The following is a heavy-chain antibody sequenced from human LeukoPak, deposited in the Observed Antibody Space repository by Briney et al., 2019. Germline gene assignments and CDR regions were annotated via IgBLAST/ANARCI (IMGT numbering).Heavy chain of an antibody. J-gene: IGHJ4*02. V-gene: IGHV4-39*07. Sequence: SETLSLTCTVSGGSISSSSYYWGWIRQPPGKGLEWIGSIYYSGSTYYNPSLKSRVTISVDTSKNQFSLKLSSVTAADTAVYYCARGHSYGYEVDYWGQGTLVTVSS. CDR2: IYYSGST. CDR3: ARGHSYGYEVDY. CDR1: GGSISSSSYY. D-gene: IGHD5-18*01.